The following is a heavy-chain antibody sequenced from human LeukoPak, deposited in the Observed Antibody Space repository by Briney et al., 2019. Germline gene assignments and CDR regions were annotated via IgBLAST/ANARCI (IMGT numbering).Heavy chain of an antibody. CDR2: ISAYNGNT. Sequence: ASVKVSCKASGGTFSSYAISWVRQAPGQGLEWMGWISAYNGNTNYAQKLQGRVTMTTDTSTSTAYMELRSLRSDDTAVYYCARSSRLVINYFDYWGQGTLVTVSS. CDR1: GGTFSSYA. CDR3: ARSSRLVINYFDY. D-gene: IGHD3-9*01. J-gene: IGHJ4*02. V-gene: IGHV1-18*01.